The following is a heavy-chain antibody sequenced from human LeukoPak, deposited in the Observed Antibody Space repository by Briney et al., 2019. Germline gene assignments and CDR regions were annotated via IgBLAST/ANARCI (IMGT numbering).Heavy chain of an antibody. CDR1: GGSISGYY. J-gene: IGHJ4*02. D-gene: IGHD6-6*01. V-gene: IGHV4-59*08. CDR3: ARYISSGLDY. Sequence: SETLSLTCTVSGGSISGYYLSWIRQPPGKGLEWIGHIYYTGSTSYNPSLKSRVTISVDTSKNQFSLKLSYVNAADTAVYYCARYISSGLDYRGQGTLVTVSS. CDR2: IYYTGST.